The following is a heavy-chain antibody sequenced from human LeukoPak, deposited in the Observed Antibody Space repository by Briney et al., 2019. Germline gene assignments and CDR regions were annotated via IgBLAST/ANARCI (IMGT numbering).Heavy chain of an antibody. CDR2: IGSDGRT. D-gene: IGHD3-22*01. V-gene: IGHV3-53*01. Sequence: SGGSLRLSCAASGLTVSTNYMTWVRQAPAKGLEGVSIIGSDGRTYYADSVKGRFTISRDNYKNTLYLQMNSLRGEDTAMYYCARDLDYFDSSGSHRRRNYFDYWGQGTLVTVSS. CDR1: GLTVSTNY. J-gene: IGHJ4*02. CDR3: ARDLDYFDSSGSHRRRNYFDY.